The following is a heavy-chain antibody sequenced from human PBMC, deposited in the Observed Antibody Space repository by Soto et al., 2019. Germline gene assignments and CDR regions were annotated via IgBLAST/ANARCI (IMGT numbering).Heavy chain of an antibody. CDR2: IDGSGGIT. CDR3: VKNSGGFNT. V-gene: IGHV3-23*01. CDR1: GFTFGTTD. J-gene: IGHJ5*02. D-gene: IGHD3-10*01. Sequence: QLLQSGGGLVQPGGSLTLSCAASGFTFGTTDMSWVRQAPGEGLAWVSTIDGSGGITYYADSVKGRFTISRDNSRNTVYLQMNSVRGDDTALYYCVKNSGGFNTWGQGALVTVSS.